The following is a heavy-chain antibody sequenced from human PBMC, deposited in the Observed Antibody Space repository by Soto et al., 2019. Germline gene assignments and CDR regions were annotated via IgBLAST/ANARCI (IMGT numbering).Heavy chain of an antibody. CDR3: ARACGYSTPLSDY. CDR2: IDWDDDK. V-gene: IGHV2-70*01. CDR1: GFSLSTNGMC. Sequence: REKPTLTLGLTCNFSGFSLSTNGMCVSWIRQPPGKALEWLALIDWDDDKYYSTSLKTRLTISKDTSKNQVVLTMTNMDPVDTATYYCARACGYSTPLSDYWGQGTLVSVSS. J-gene: IGHJ4*02. D-gene: IGHD6-13*01.